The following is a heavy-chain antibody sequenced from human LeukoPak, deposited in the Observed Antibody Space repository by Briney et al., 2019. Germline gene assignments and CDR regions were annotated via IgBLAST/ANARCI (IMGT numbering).Heavy chain of an antibody. V-gene: IGHV3-74*01. J-gene: IGHJ4*02. CDR3: ARGNAGFDY. CDR1: GFTFSSYW. CDR2: TNNDGSAT. D-gene: IGHD2-2*01. Sequence: GGSLRLSCAASGFTFSSYWMHWVRQAPGKGLVWVSFTNNDGSATDYADSVKGRFTISRDNAKNTLYLQMSSLSAEDTAVNYCARGNAGFDYWGQGTVVTVSS.